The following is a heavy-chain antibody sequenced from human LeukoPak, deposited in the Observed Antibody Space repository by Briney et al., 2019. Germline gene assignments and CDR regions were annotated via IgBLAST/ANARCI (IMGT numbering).Heavy chain of an antibody. J-gene: IGHJ4*02. CDR1: GYGFTTYW. Sequence: GEALQISCKGSGYGFTTYWIGWVRQMPGKGLEWMGIIYPGDSDTRYSPSFQGQVTISADKSISTAYLQWSSLKASDTAMYYCARLSNGITGAFDYWGQGTLVTVSS. V-gene: IGHV5-51*01. CDR2: IYPGDSDT. D-gene: IGHD7-27*01. CDR3: ARLSNGITGAFDY.